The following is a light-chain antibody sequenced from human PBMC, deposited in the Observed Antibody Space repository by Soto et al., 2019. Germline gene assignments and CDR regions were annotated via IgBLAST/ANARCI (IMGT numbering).Light chain of an antibody. CDR1: QGISSY. CDR2: AAS. Sequence: VIWIKPSTSLLSAYKGDRVTISCRMSQGISSYLAWYQQKPGKAPKLLIYAASSLQSGVPSRFSGSGSGTEFTLTISSLQSEDFAVYYCQQYNTLPPITFGQGGLLEIK. V-gene: IGKV1D-8*03. J-gene: IGKJ5*01. CDR3: QQYNTLPPIT.